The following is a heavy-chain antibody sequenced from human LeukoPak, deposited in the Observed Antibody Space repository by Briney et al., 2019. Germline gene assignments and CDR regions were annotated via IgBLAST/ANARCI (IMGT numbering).Heavy chain of an antibody. CDR2: MWHDGSHK. CDR3: VRGRGSNVYASAFDV. J-gene: IGHJ3*01. CDR1: GFTFSTYG. Sequence: GGSLRLSCAASGFTFSTYGMHWVRQAPGKGLEWVTVMWHDGSHKDYADSVKGRFTISRDNSKNTLYLQMNDLRAEDTAVYFCVRGRGSNVYASAFDVWGQGTMVTVSS. V-gene: IGHV3-33*01. D-gene: IGHD3-22*01.